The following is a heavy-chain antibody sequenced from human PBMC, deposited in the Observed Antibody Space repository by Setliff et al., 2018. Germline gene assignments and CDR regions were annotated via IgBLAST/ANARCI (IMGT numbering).Heavy chain of an antibody. D-gene: IGHD3-10*01. CDR3: ARELYYYGSGSCTFDP. CDR2: IYYSGST. V-gene: IGHV4-31*03. CDR1: GGSISSGGYY. J-gene: IGHJ5*02. Sequence: PSETLSLTCTVSGGSISSGGYYWSWIRQHPGKGLEWIGYIYYSGSTYYNPSLKSRVTISVDTSKNLFSLKLSSVTAADTAVYYCARELYYYGSGSCTFDPWGQGTLVTVSS.